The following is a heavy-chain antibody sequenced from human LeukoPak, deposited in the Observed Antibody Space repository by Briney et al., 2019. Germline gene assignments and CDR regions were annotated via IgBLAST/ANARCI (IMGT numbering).Heavy chain of an antibody. J-gene: IGHJ6*02. V-gene: IGHV4-31*03. Sequence: PSETLSLTCTVSGGSISSGGYYWSWIRQHPGKGLEWIGYIYYSGSTYYNPSLKSRVTISVDTSKNQFSLKLSSVTAADTAVYYCASNGEMATTSYYYYYGMDVWGQGTTATVSS. D-gene: IGHD5-24*01. CDR1: GGSISSGGYY. CDR3: ASNGEMATTSYYYYYGMDV. CDR2: IYYSGST.